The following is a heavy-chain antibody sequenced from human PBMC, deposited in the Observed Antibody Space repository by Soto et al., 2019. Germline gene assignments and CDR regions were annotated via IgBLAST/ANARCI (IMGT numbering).Heavy chain of an antibody. CDR1: GFTFSSYW. V-gene: IGHV3-74*01. CDR3: ARGGSDHDYIWGSYPENSYYYYMDV. CDR2: INSDGSST. J-gene: IGHJ6*03. Sequence: PGGSLGLSCAASGFTFSSYWMHWVRQAPGKGLVWVSRINSDGSSTSYADSVKGRFTISRDNAKNTLYLQMNSLRAEDTAVYYCARGGSDHDYIWGSYPENSYYYYMDVWGKGTTVTVSS. D-gene: IGHD3-16*01.